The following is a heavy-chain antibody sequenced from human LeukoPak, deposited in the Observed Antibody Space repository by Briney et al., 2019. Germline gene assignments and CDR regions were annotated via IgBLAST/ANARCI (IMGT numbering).Heavy chain of an antibody. CDR2: IYPGDSDT. V-gene: IGHV5-51*01. CDR1: GYSFTSYW. CDR3: ARRMDYGDYVGAFDI. Sequence: GESPKISCKGSGYSFTSYWIGWVRQMPGKGLEWMGIIYPGDSDTRYSPSFQGQVTISADKSISTAYLQWSSLKASDTAMYYCARRMDYGDYVGAFDIWGQGTMVTVSS. J-gene: IGHJ3*02. D-gene: IGHD4-17*01.